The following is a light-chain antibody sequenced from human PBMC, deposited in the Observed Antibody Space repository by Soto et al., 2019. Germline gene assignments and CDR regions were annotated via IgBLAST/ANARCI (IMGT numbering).Light chain of an antibody. CDR3: CAYADTLYV. V-gene: IGLV2-11*01. Sequence: GSPGQSVTISCTGTSSDVGSYKDVSWYQHHPGKVPKLMIYDVSERPSGVPDRFSGSKSGNTASLTISGLQAEAEANSYCCAYADTLYVFGTGTKVTVL. J-gene: IGLJ1*01. CDR1: SSDVGSYKD. CDR2: DVS.